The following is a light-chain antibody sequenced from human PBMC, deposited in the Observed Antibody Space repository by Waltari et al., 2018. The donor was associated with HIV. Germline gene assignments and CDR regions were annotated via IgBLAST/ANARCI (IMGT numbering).Light chain of an antibody. J-gene: IGKJ3*01. CDR1: QSVSSNF. Sequence: EIVLAQSPGTLSLSPGERATLSCRASQSVSSNFLAWYQQKPGQAPRLLIYGTSNRATGVPDRFSGSGSGTDFTLTISRLEPEDFAVYYCQQHGSWPLFSFGPGTKVDLK. CDR3: QQHGSWPLFS. CDR2: GTS. V-gene: IGKV3-20*01.